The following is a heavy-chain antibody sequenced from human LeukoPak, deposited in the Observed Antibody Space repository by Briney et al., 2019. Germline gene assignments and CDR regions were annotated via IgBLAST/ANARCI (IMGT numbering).Heavy chain of an antibody. CDR2: IIPIFGTA. D-gene: IGHD6-19*01. Sequence: SVNVSFKASGGTFSSYAISWVRQAPGQGLEWMGVIIPIFGTANYAQKFQGRVTITADESTSTAYMELSSLRSEDTAVYYCARDRGSGSSDAFDIWGQGTMVTVSS. CDR1: GGTFSSYA. J-gene: IGHJ3*02. V-gene: IGHV1-69*13. CDR3: ARDRGSGSSDAFDI.